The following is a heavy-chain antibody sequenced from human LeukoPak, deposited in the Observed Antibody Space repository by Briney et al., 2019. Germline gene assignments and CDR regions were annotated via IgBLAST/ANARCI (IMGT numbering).Heavy chain of an antibody. CDR3: TTDWAYDILTGYYNDD. CDR1: GFTFSNAW. CDR2: IKSKTDGGTT. V-gene: IGHV3-15*01. J-gene: IGHJ4*02. D-gene: IGHD3-9*01. Sequence: GGSLRLSCAASGFTFSNAWMSWVRQAPGKGLEWVGRIKSKTDGGTTDYAAPVKGRFTISRDDSKNTLYLQMNSLKTEDTAVYYCTTDWAYDILTGYYNDDGGQGTLVTVSS.